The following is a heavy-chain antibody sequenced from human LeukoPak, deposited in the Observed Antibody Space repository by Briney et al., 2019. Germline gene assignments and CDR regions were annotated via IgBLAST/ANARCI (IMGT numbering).Heavy chain of an antibody. CDR2: MNPNSGGT. Sequence: ASVTLSFTASGYTFTDYYTHWVRQAPGQGLEWMAWMNPNSGGTSYAQKFQGRVTMTRDTSISTAYMELSRLRFDDTAVYYCARNKEGKSLDYWGQGTLVTVSS. CDR3: ARNKEGKSLDY. CDR1: GYTFTDYY. J-gene: IGHJ4*02. V-gene: IGHV1-2*02.